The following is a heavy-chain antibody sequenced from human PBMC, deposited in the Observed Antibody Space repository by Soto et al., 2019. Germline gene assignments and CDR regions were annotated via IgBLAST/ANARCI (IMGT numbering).Heavy chain of an antibody. CDR2: INPSGGTT. CDR3: ATARFFAAASPTDH. D-gene: IGHD2-15*01. V-gene: IGHV1-46*01. Sequence: ASVKVSCKASGYAFTSHYMHWVRQAPGQGLEWMGIINPSGGTTSYAQKIQGRVTMTRDTSTSTVYMELSGLRSEDTAVYYCATARFFAAASPTDHWGQGTLVTVSS. J-gene: IGHJ4*02. CDR1: GYAFTSHY.